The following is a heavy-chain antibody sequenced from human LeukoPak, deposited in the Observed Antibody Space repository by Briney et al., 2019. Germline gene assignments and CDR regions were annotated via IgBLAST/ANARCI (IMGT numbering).Heavy chain of an antibody. CDR3: GRQAAPDY. CDR2: IGSTPGHI. D-gene: IGHD2-15*01. Sequence: GGSLRLSCAASGFTFSSYEMNWVRQAPGKGLEWVSSIGSTPGHIYYADSVRGRFTISRDNAKNSLYLQMNSLRAEDTAVYYCGRQAAPDYWGQGILVTVSS. V-gene: IGHV3-21*01. J-gene: IGHJ4*02. CDR1: GFTFSSYE.